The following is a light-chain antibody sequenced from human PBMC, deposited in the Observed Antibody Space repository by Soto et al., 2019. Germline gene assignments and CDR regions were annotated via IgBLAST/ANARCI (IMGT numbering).Light chain of an antibody. Sequence: DIQMTQSPSSLSASVGDSVTITCRASQSISSYLNWYQQKPGKAPKLLIYAASSLQSGVTSRFSGSGSGTDFTLTISSLQPEDFATYYCQPSYSTPRTVGQGTKVDIK. CDR3: QPSYSTPRT. CDR2: AAS. J-gene: IGKJ1*01. V-gene: IGKV1-39*01. CDR1: QSISSY.